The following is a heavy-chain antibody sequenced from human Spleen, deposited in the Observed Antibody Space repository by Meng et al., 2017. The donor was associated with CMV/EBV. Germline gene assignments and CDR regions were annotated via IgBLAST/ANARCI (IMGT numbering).Heavy chain of an antibody. D-gene: IGHD2-2*01. CDR3: ARLPDCSSTSCQIDY. J-gene: IGHJ4*02. V-gene: IGHV4-39*01. Sequence: WVRQPPGKGLEWIGSIYYSGSTYYNPSLKSRVTISVDTSKNQFSLRLSSVTAADTAVYYCARLPDCSSTSCQIDYWGQGTLVTVSS. CDR2: IYYSGST.